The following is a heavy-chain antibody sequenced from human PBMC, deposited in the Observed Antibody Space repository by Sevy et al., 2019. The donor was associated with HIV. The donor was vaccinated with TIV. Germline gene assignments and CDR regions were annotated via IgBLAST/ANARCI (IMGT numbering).Heavy chain of an antibody. D-gene: IGHD3-9*01. CDR3: AKLVVPAASNDDILTGYPDLRVNYGMDV. CDR1: GFTFSDYA. Sequence: GGSLRLSCAASGFTFSDYAIHWVRQAPGKGLEWVAFIWYDGSNKYYTDFVKGRFDNSRDRSKDTLSRQMNSLRVEGMAVYYCAKLVVPAASNDDILTGYPDLRVNYGMDVWRQGTTVTVSS. V-gene: IGHV3-30*02. CDR2: IWYDGSNK. J-gene: IGHJ6*02.